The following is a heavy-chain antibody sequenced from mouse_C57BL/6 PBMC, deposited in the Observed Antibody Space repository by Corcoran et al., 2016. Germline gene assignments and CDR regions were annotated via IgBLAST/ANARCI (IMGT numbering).Heavy chain of an antibody. CDR3: ARRGLYYGSSYYFDY. V-gene: IGHV1-18*01. J-gene: IGHJ2*01. CDR1: GYTFTYYN. Sequence: EVQLQQSGPELLKPGASVKIPCKASGYTFTYYNMAWVKQSHGKSLEWIVDIIPNTGGTIYNQKFKGKATFTVDKSSSTSYMELRSLTSEDTAVYYWARRGLYYGSSYYFDYWGQGTTLTVSS. CDR2: IIPNTGGT. D-gene: IGHD1-1*01.